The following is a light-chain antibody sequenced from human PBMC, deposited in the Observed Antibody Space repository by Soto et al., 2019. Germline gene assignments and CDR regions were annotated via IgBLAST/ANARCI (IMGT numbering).Light chain of an antibody. V-gene: IGKV3-15*01. J-gene: IGKJ5*01. Sequence: EMVMTQSPATVSVSPGERATLSCRASQSVGSNLAWYQQKPGQAPRLLIYAASTRATGIPARFSGSGSGTEFTLTISSLQSEDFAVYSCQQYNNWSFGQGTRLEIK. CDR3: QQYNNWS. CDR1: QSVGSN. CDR2: AAS.